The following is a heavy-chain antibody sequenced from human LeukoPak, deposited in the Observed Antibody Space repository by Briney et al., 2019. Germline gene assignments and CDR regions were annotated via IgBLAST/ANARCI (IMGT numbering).Heavy chain of an antibody. CDR1: GGTFSSYA. D-gene: IGHD4-17*01. Sequence: GASVKVSCKASGGTFSSYAISWVRQAPGQGLEWMGGIIPIFGTANYAQKFQGRVTITADESTSTAYMELSSLRSEDTAVYYCAREKIHDYGGYALTVYFDYWGQGTLVTVSS. CDR3: AREKIHDYGGYALTVYFDY. J-gene: IGHJ4*01. CDR2: IIPIFGTA. V-gene: IGHV1-69*13.